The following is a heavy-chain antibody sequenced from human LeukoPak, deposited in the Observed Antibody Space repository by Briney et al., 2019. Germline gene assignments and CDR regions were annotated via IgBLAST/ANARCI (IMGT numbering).Heavy chain of an antibody. D-gene: IGHD6-19*01. CDR2: LHADGVEQ. J-gene: IGHJ4*02. Sequence: GGSLRLSCAASGFSLSGYWMTWVRQAPGKGLEWVARLHADGVEQNYVDSVTGRFTLSRDNAKNSLDLQMNSLSVEDTAVYYCARGGSSFDYLGQGTLVAVSS. CDR3: ARGGSSFDY. CDR1: GFSLSGYW. V-gene: IGHV3-7*01.